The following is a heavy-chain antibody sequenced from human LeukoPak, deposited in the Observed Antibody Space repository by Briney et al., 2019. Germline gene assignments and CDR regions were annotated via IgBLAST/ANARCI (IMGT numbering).Heavy chain of an antibody. CDR2: ISAYNGNT. CDR3: ARIFKDYDFWSGYYGHYYYGMDV. CDR1: GYNFISYG. Sequence: ASVKVSCKASGYNFISYGISWVRQAPGQGLEWMGWISAYNGNTNYAQKLQGRVTMTTDTSTSTAYMELRSLRSDDTAVYYCARIFKDYDFWSGYYGHYYYGMDVWGQGTTVTVSS. V-gene: IGHV1-18*01. D-gene: IGHD3-3*01. J-gene: IGHJ6*02.